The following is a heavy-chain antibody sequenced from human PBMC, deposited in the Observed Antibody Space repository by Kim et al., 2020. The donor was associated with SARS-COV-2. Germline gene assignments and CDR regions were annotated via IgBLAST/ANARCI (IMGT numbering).Heavy chain of an antibody. CDR3: ATSQYYYNASGYYFPF. D-gene: IGHD3-22*01. Sequence: SETLSLTCIVSGGAITSDSYYWGLIRQPPGKGLEWIGSIFHSGGTYYNPSLRSRATISVDKSKNQFYLWLSPVTAADTAIYFCATSQYYYNASGYYFPF. V-gene: IGHV4-39*07. J-gene: IGHJ3*01. CDR2: IFHSGGT. CDR1: GGAITSDSYY.